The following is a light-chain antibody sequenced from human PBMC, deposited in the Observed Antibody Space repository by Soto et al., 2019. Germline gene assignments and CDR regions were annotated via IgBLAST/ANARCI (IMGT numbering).Light chain of an antibody. CDR3: SSYTSSRTLV. CDR1: SSDVGGYNY. Sequence: QSVLTQPASVSGSPGQSITISCTGTSSDVGGYNYVSWYQQHPGKAPKLMIYEVSDRPLVISNRFSGSKSGNTASLPISGLQAEDEAAYYCSSYTSSRTLVFGGGTKLTVL. V-gene: IGLV2-14*01. J-gene: IGLJ3*02. CDR2: EVS.